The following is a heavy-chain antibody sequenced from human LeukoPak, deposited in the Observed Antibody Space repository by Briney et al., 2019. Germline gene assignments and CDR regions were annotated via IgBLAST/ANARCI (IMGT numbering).Heavy chain of an antibody. D-gene: IGHD1-7*01. CDR3: ARFPRITGTTSDGFDI. J-gene: IGHJ3*02. V-gene: IGHV4-30-2*01. CDR2: IYHSGST. CDR1: GGSISSGSYS. Sequence: SETLSLTCAVSGGSISSGSYSWSWIRQPPGKGLEWIGYIYHSGSTYYNPSLKSRVTISDDRSKNQFSLKLTSVTAADTAVYYCARFPRITGTTSDGFDIWGQGTMVTVSS.